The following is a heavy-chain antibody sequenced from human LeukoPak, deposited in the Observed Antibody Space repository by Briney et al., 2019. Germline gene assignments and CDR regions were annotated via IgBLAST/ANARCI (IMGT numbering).Heavy chain of an antibody. D-gene: IGHD5-12*01. Sequence: SETLSLTCTVSGGSISGYFWTWIRQPAGKELEWIGRVYTSGTTYYNPSLESRVTISLDTFNNQFSLRVTSVTAADTAIYYCARGTDKTRISGYYSFDHWGRGLLVTVSS. V-gene: IGHV4-4*07. CDR2: VYTSGTT. CDR3: ARGTDKTRISGYYSFDH. CDR1: GGSISGYF. J-gene: IGHJ4*02.